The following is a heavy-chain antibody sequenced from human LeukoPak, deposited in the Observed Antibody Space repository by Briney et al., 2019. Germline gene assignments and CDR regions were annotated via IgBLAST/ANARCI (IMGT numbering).Heavy chain of an antibody. CDR2: IRYDGSNK. CDR3: AKDRDYSAEYFQH. V-gene: IGHV3-30*02. Sequence: GGSLRLSCAASGFTFSSYGMHWVRQAPGKGLEWVAFIRYDGSNKYYADSVKGRFTISRDNSKNTLYLQMNSLRAEDTAVYYCAKDRDYSAEYFQHWGQGTLVTVSP. J-gene: IGHJ1*01. D-gene: IGHD4-11*01. CDR1: GFTFSSYG.